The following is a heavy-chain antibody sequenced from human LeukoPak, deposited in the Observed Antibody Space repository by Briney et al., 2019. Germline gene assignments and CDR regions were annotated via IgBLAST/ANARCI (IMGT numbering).Heavy chain of an antibody. J-gene: IGHJ4*02. D-gene: IGHD3-10*01. CDR1: GYTFTAYY. V-gene: IGHV1-2*02. CDR2: INPNSGGT. CDR3: ANSELLILGFDY. Sequence: ASVKVSCKASGYTFTAYYIHWVRQAPGQGLEWMGWINPNSGGTNYAQKFQGRVTMTRDTSISTAYMELSRLRSDDTAVYYCANSELLILGFDYWGQGTLVTVSS.